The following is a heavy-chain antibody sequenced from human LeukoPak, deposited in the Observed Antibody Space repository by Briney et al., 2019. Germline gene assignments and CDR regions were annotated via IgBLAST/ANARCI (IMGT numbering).Heavy chain of an antibody. V-gene: IGHV6-1*01. J-gene: IGHJ6*03. CDR1: GVSVSSNSAA. CDR3: ARVVIAVAGSESYYYYMDV. Sequence: SQTLSLTCAISGVSVSSNSAAWNWIRQSPSRGLEWLGRTYYRSKWYNDYAVSVKSRITINPDTSKNQCSLQLNSVTPEDTAVYYCARVVIAVAGSESYYYYMDVWGKGTTVTVSS. D-gene: IGHD6-19*01. CDR2: TYYRSKWYN.